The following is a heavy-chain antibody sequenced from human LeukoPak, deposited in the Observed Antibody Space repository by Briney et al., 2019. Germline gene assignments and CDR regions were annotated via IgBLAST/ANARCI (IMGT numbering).Heavy chain of an antibody. J-gene: IGHJ4*02. CDR3: AREPVGATTDKYYFDY. CDR2: ICYDGSNK. CDR1: GFTFSSYG. D-gene: IGHD1-26*01. V-gene: IGHV3-33*01. Sequence: GGSLRLSCAASGFTFSSYGMHWVRQAPGKGLEWVAVICYDGSNKYYADSVKGRFTISRDNSKNTLYLQMNSPRAEDTAVYYCAREPVGATTDKYYFDYWGQGTLVTVSS.